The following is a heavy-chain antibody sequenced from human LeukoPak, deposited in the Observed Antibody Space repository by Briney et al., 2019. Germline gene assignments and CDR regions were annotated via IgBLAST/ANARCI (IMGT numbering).Heavy chain of an antibody. J-gene: IGHJ4*02. CDR1: GGSISSYY. D-gene: IGHD6-13*01. CDR3: ARGSKAAPGTFDY. V-gene: IGHV4-59*01. Sequence: ASETLSLTCTVSGGSISSYYRSWIRQPPGKGLEWIGYIYYTGSTDYNPSLKSRVAISVDTSKNQFSLKLGSVTAADTAVYYCARGSKAAPGTFDYWGQGTLVTVSS. CDR2: IYYTGST.